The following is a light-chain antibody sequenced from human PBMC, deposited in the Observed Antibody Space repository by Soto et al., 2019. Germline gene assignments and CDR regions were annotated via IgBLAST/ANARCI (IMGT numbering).Light chain of an antibody. CDR2: EVT. CDR1: SSDVGGYNY. J-gene: IGLJ3*02. CDR3: SSYAGSNNLV. Sequence: QSALTQPPSASGSPGQSVTISCTGTSSDVGGYNYVSWYQQHPGKAPNLMIYEVTERPSGVPDRFSGSKSGDTASLTVSGLPAEDEADYYCSSYAGSNNLVFGGGTKVTVL. V-gene: IGLV2-8*01.